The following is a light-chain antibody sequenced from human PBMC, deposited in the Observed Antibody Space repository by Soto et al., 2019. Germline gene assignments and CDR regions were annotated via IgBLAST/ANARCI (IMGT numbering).Light chain of an antibody. CDR2: GAS. CDR1: QSVSTN. Sequence: VMTQSPATLSVSPGERATLSCRASQSVSTNLAWYQQKPGQAPRLLIYGASTRATGIPARFSGSGSGTEFTLTISSLQSEDFAVYYYQQYNNRLTFGGGTKVEIK. V-gene: IGKV3-15*01. J-gene: IGKJ4*01. CDR3: QQYNNRLT.